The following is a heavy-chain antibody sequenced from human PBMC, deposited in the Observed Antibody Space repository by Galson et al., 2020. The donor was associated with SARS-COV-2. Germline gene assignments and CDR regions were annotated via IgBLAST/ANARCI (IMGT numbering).Heavy chain of an antibody. J-gene: IGHJ3*02. CDR1: GFTFSSYA. V-gene: IGHV3-30*01. CDR2: ISYDGSNN. D-gene: IGHD2-21*01. CDR3: ARDLGDTAFDI. Sequence: GESLKISCAASGFTFSSYAMHWVRQAPGKGLEWVAVISYDGSNNYYADSVKGRFTISRDNSKNTLYLQMNSLRAEDTAVYYCARDLGDTAFDIWGQGTMVTVSS.